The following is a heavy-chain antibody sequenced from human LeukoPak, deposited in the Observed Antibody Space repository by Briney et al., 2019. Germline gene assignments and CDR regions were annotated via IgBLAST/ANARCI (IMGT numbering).Heavy chain of an antibody. CDR2: IYYSGST. D-gene: IGHD3-3*01. J-gene: IGHJ4*02. CDR3: ARHTGSWSGYFGPLRY. CDR1: GGSISSSSYY. Sequence: PSETLSPTCTVSGGSISSSSYYWGWIRQPPGKGLEWIGSIYYSGSTYYNPSLKSRVTISVDTSKNQFSLKLSSVTAADTAVYYCARHTGSWSGYFGPLRYWGQGTLVTVSS. V-gene: IGHV4-39*01.